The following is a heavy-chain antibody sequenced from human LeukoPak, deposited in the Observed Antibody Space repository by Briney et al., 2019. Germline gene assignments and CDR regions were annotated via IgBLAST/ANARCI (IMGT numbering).Heavy chain of an antibody. CDR1: GFTFSSYA. D-gene: IGHD4-11*01. CDR2: ISYDGSNK. J-gene: IGHJ4*02. Sequence: GGSLRLSCAASGFTFSSYAMHWVRQAPGKGLEWVAVISYDGSNKYYADSVKGRFTISRDNSKNTLYLQMNSLRAEDTAVYYCARSKPPDYWGQGTLVTVSS. CDR3: ARSKPPDY. V-gene: IGHV3-30-3*01.